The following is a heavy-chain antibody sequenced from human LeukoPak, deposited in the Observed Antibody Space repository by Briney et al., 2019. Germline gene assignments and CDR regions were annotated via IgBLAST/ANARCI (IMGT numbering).Heavy chain of an antibody. V-gene: IGHV4-59*01. CDR3: ARATGYDWGYFDY. CDR2: IYYSGST. CDR1: GGSISSYY. J-gene: IGHJ4*02. Sequence: PSETLSLTCTVSGGSISSYYWSWIRQPPGKGLEWIGYIYYSGSTNYNPSLKSRVTISVDTSKNQFSLKLSSVTAADTAVYYCARATGYDWGYFDYWGQGTLVTVSS. D-gene: IGHD5-12*01.